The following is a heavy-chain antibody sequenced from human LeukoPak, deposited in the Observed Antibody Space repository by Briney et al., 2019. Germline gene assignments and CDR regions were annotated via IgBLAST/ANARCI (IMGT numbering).Heavy chain of an antibody. V-gene: IGHV3-30*02. CDR3: AKDSVALNGMYDPFDI. J-gene: IGHJ3*02. CDR1: GFTFSSYG. D-gene: IGHD2-8*01. Sequence: PGGSLRLSCAASGFTFSSYGMHWVRQAPGKGLEWVAFIRYDGSNKYYADSVKGRFTISRDNSKNTLYLQMNSLRAEDTAVYYCAKDSVALNGMYDPFDIWGQGTMVTVSS. CDR2: IRYDGSNK.